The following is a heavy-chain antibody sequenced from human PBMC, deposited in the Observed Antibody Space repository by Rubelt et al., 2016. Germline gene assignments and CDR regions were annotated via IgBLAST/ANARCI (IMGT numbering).Heavy chain of an antibody. CDR3: ARSTAHSDFDY. D-gene: IGHD2-8*02. CDR2: IYFTGTT. CDR1: GGSISSYY. V-gene: IGHV4-59*01. Sequence: QLHLQESGPGLVKPSETLSLSCTVSGGSISSYYWSWVRQPPGKGLEWIGYIYFTGTTNYNPSLKSRVAMSVDTSENQFTLKLSSVTAADTAVYYCARSTAHSDFDYWGQGTLVTVSS. J-gene: IGHJ4*02.